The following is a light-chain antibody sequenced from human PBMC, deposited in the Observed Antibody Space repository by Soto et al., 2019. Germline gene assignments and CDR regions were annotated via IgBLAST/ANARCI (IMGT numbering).Light chain of an antibody. Sequence: EFVLTQSPGTLSLSPGERATLSCRASQSVTSSYLAWYQQKPGQAPRLLMYGVSSRAAGIPDRFSGSGSGTDFTLTISRLEPEDFAVYYCQQYSSSARITFGQGTRLEMK. J-gene: IGKJ5*01. CDR3: QQYSSSARIT. V-gene: IGKV3-20*01. CDR2: GVS. CDR1: QSVTSSY.